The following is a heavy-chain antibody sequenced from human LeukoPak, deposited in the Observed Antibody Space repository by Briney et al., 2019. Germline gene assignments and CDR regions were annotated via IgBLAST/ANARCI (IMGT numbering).Heavy chain of an antibody. CDR2: ISSSSSMI. Sequence: GGSLRLSCAASGFTFSSYAMSWVRQAPGKGLEWLSYISSSSSMIYYADSVKGRFTISRDNAKNSLYLQMNSLRAEDTAVYYCASNMYSENYYLYPFWGQGTLVTVFS. CDR1: GFTFSSYA. J-gene: IGHJ4*02. CDR3: ASNMYSENYYLYPF. V-gene: IGHV3-48*04. D-gene: IGHD1-26*01.